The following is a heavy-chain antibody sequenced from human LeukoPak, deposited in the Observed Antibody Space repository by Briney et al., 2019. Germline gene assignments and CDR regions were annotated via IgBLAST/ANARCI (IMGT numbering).Heavy chain of an antibody. V-gene: IGHV4-59*01. J-gene: IGHJ5*02. CDR3: ARFVTSPFSRWFDP. CDR2: IYYSGST. D-gene: IGHD3-16*02. Sequence: SETLSLTCTVSGGSISSYYWSWIRQPPGKGLEWIGYIYYSGSTNYNPSLKSRVTISVDTSKNQFSLKLSSVTAADTAVYYCARFVTSPFSRWFDPWGQGTLVTVSS. CDR1: GGSISSYY.